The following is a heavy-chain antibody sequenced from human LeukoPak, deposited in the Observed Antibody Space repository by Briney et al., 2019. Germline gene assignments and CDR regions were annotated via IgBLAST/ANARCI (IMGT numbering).Heavy chain of an antibody. D-gene: IGHD5-18*01. J-gene: IGHJ4*02. Sequence: PGGSLRLSCAASGFTFSSYDMHWVRQATGKGLEWVSAIDTVGNTYYAGSVTGRFTISRENAWNSLYLQMNSLRAEDTAVYYCARALSYSYGSMDFWGQGALVIVSS. CDR2: IDTVGNT. CDR1: GFTFSSYD. CDR3: ARALSYSYGSMDF. V-gene: IGHV3-13*01.